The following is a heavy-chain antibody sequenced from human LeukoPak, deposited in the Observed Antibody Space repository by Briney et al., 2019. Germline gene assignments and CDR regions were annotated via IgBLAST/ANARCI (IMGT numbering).Heavy chain of an antibody. J-gene: IGHJ4*02. CDR2: INSDGSST. Sequence: GGSLRLSCAASGFTFSSYWMHWVRQAPGKGLVWVSRINSDGSSTSYADSVKGRFTISRDNAKNSLYLQMNSLRAEDTDVYYCARDRYYGSGSYSLYFDYWGQGTLVTVSS. V-gene: IGHV3-74*01. CDR1: GFTFSSYW. CDR3: ARDRYYGSGSYSLYFDY. D-gene: IGHD3-10*01.